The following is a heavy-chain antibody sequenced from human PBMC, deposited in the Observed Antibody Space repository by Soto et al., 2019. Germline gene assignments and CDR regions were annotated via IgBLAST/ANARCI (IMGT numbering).Heavy chain of an antibody. Sequence: GPTLKASWKEFGFTIKCRYLQLVRQANRQGIEWMGIINPSGGSTSYAQKFQGRVTLTRDTSTSTVYMELNRLGAEDTAVYYCSKDVTDYYDNNDSNFDSWGQGNPVTVSS. CDR3: SKDVTDYYDNNDSNFDS. CDR2: INPSGGST. V-gene: IGHV1-46*02. CDR1: GFTIKCRY. D-gene: IGHD3-22*01. J-gene: IGHJ4*02.